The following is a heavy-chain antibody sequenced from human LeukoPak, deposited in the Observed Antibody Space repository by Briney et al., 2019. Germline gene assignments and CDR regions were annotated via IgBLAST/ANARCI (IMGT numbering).Heavy chain of an antibody. V-gene: IGHV4-34*01. J-gene: IGHJ4*02. D-gene: IGHD6-19*01. CDR2: INHSGST. CDR3: ARGRMAVAATYFDY. CDR1: GGSFSGYY. Sequence: SETLSLTCAVYGGSFSGYYWSWIRQPPGKGLEWIGEINHSGSTNYNPSLKSRVTISVDTSKNQFSLKLCSVTAADTAVYYCARGRMAVAATYFDYWGQGTLVTVSS.